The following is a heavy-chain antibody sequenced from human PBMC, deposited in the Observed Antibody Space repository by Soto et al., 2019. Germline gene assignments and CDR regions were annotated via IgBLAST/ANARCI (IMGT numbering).Heavy chain of an antibody. V-gene: IGHV4-61*01. J-gene: IGHJ6*02. D-gene: IGHD5-12*01. Sequence: SESLSLTCTVSGGSVSSGSYYWSWIRQPPGKGLEWIGYIYYSGSTNYNPSLKSRVTISVDTSKNQFSLKLSSVTAADTAVYYCARDSIVATTYYYYYGMDVWGQGTTVTVSS. CDR2: IYYSGST. CDR3: ARDSIVATTYYYYYGMDV. CDR1: GGSVSSGSYY.